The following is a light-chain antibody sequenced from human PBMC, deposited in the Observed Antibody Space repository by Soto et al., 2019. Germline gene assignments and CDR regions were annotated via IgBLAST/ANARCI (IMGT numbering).Light chain of an antibody. CDR2: EGS. CDR1: SSDVGSYNL. J-gene: IGLJ3*02. Sequence: QSALTQPASVSGSPGQSITISCTGTSSDVGSYNLVSWYQQHPGKAPKLMIYEGSKRPSGVSNRFSGSKSGNTASLTLSGLQAEDEADYYCCSYAGSSNYWVFGGGTKVTVL. V-gene: IGLV2-23*01. CDR3: CSYAGSSNYWV.